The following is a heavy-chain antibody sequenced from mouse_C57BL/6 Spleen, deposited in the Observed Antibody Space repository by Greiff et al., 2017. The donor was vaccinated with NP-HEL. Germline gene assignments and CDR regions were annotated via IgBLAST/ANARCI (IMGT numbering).Heavy chain of an antibody. CDR1: GFSLSTFGMG. CDR2: IWWDDDK. D-gene: IGHD1-1*01. J-gene: IGHJ4*01. V-gene: IGHV8-8*01. Sequence: QVTLKECGPGILQPSQTLSLTCSFSGFSLSTFGMGVGWIRQPSGKGLEWLAHIWWDDDKYYNPALKSRLTISKDTSKHQVFLKIANVDTADTATYYCARIVYYGSSTDYAMDYWGQGTSVTVSS. CDR3: ARIVYYGSSTDYAMDY.